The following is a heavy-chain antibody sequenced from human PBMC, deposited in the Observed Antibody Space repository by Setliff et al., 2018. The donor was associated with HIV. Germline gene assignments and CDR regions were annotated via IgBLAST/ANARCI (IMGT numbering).Heavy chain of an antibody. D-gene: IGHD3-10*01. CDR2: IYHSGNA. CDR3: ATGVGQGSGSFFDN. Sequence: SETLSLTCAVSGGSISSGGFSWAWLRQPPGRGLEWIGYIYHSGNAYYNSSLQSRVSISVGKSKNQFSLRLTSVTATDTAVYYCATGVGQGSGSFFDNWGQGKLVTVSS. J-gene: IGHJ4*02. V-gene: IGHV4-30-2*01. CDR1: GGSISSGGFS.